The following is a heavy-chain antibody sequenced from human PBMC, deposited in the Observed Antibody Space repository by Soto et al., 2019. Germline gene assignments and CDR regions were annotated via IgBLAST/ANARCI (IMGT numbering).Heavy chain of an antibody. CDR3: ARATSGWSWYHFES. D-gene: IGHD6-19*01. CDR2: IYHSGIT. CDR1: GGSISSTNW. V-gene: IGHV4-4*02. Sequence: QVQLQQSGPGLVKPSGTLSLTCAVSGGSISSTNWWTWVRQPPGKGLKWIGEIYHSGITNYNASLTTRVTTPVDMSKTQFSLTLNSVTPADPAVYSCARATSGWSWYHFESWGQGTMVSVSS. J-gene: IGHJ4*02.